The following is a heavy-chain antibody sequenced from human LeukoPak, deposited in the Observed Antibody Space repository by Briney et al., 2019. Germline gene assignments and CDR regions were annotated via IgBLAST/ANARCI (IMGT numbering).Heavy chain of an antibody. CDR2: ISSNGGST. D-gene: IGHD6-13*01. J-gene: IGHJ6*02. CDR1: GFTFSSYA. CDR3: VKGLFVHSSSWPPLPCYGMDV. V-gene: IGHV3-64D*06. Sequence: GGSLRLSCSASGFTFSSYAMHWVRQAPGKGLEYVSAISSNGGSTYYADSVKGRFTISRDNSKNTLYLQMSSLRAEDTAVYYCVKGLFVHSSSWPPLPCYGMDVWGQGTTVTVSS.